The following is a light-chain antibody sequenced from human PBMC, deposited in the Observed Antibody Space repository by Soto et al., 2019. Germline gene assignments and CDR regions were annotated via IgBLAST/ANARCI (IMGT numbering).Light chain of an antibody. CDR1: SANIGQMF. Sequence: QSVLTQPPSVSAAPGQKVTISCSGSSANIGQMFVSWYQQFPGTAPKLLSYENNKRPSAIPDRFSAAKSGTSATLDITGLQTGDEAEYYCATWSNTTLSVLFGGGTKLTVL. V-gene: IGLV1-51*02. J-gene: IGLJ2*01. CDR2: ENN. CDR3: ATWSNTTLSVL.